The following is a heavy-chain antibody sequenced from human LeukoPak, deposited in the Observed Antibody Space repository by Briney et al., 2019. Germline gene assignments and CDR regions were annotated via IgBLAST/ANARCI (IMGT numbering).Heavy chain of an antibody. V-gene: IGHV4-30-2*01. CDR2: IYRSGST. Sequence: SQTLSLTCTVSGGSISSGDYFWSWIRQPPGKGLEWIGHIYRSGSTYYNPSLNSRVTISVDRSKNQFSLNLSSVTAADTAVYYCARYSSSGAFDIWGQGTMVTVSS. D-gene: IGHD6-6*01. CDR1: GGSISSGDYF. CDR3: ARYSSSGAFDI. J-gene: IGHJ3*02.